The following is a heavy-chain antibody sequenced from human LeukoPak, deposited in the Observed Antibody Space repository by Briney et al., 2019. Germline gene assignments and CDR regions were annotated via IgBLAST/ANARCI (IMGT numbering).Heavy chain of an antibody. CDR2: INHSGST. CDR1: GGSFSGYY. D-gene: IGHD4-23*01. V-gene: IGHV4-34*01. J-gene: IGHJ4*02. Sequence: SETLSLTCAVYGGSFSGYYWSWIRQPPGKGLEWIGEINHSGSTNYNPSLKSRVTISVDTSKNQFSLKLSSVTAADTAVYYCAKSPGLRWMNYFDYWGQGTLVTVSS. CDR3: AKSPGLRWMNYFDY.